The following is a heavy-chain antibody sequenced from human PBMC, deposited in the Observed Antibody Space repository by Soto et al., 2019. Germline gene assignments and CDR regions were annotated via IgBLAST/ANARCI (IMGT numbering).Heavy chain of an antibody. CDR2: IYYSGST. CDR3: ASKIAAAANWFDP. J-gene: IGHJ5*02. D-gene: IGHD6-13*01. Sequence: QVQLQESGPGLVKPSQTLSLTCSVSGGSVSRSGSYWSWIRQHPGKGLEWIGNIYYSGSTYYNPSLKSRITISIDTSKNQFSLKLSSVTAADTALYYCASKIAAAANWFDPWGQGTLVTVSS. V-gene: IGHV4-31*03. CDR1: GGSVSRSGSY.